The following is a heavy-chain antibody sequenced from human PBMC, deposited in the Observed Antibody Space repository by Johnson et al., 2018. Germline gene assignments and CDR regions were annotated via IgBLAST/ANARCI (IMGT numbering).Heavy chain of an antibody. CDR2: IDASGST. D-gene: IGHD3-10*01. J-gene: IGHJ3*01. CDR1: GDSMETSTYY. V-gene: IGHV4-61*02. Sequence: QVQLQESGPGLVKPSQTLSLSCSVSGDSMETSTYYWSWLRQPAGKRLEWNGRIDASGSTIYNPPLKRRVIISLDMSKNQFSLKLTPVTAADTALYYCAKEDFWFPHSFEFWGPGTMVTVS. CDR3: AKEDFWFPHSFEF.